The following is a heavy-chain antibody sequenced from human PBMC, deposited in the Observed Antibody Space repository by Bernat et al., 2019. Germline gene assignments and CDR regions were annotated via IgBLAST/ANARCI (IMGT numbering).Heavy chain of an antibody. Sequence: EVQLLESGGGLIQPGGSLRLSCAASVFTLSNYVMSWVRQAPGKGLEWVSGISCSGSRTYCAATVKGRFTISRDNSKNTLYLQMTSVKAEDTAIYYCAIAPKYWGEGTLVTVSS. CDR2: ISCSGSRT. CDR1: VFTLSNYV. J-gene: IGHJ4*02. V-gene: IGHV3-23*01. CDR3: AIAPKY.